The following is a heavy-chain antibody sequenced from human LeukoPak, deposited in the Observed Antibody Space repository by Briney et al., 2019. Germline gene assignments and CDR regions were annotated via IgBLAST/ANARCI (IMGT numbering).Heavy chain of an antibody. CDR2: IYYSGST. D-gene: IGHD5-18*01. CDR1: GGSISSSSYY. V-gene: IGHV4-39*01. J-gene: IGHJ4*02. CDR3: ASSVDTAMV. Sequence: SETVSLTCTVSGGSISSSSYYWGWIRQPPGKGLEWIGSIYYSGSTYYNPSLKSRVTISVDTSKNQLSLKLSSVTAADTAVYYCASSVDTAMVWGQGTLVTVSS.